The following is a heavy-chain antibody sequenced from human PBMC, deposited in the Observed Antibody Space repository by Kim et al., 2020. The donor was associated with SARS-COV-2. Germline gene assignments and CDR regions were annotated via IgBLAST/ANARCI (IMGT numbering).Heavy chain of an antibody. J-gene: IGHJ6*03. V-gene: IGHV4-59*01. D-gene: IGHD6-13*01. CDR3: ARDLIAAAGSYYYYYMDV. Sequence: RSRVTISVDTSNNQFSLKLSSVTAADTAVYYCARDLIAAAGSYYYYYMDVWGKGTTVTVSS.